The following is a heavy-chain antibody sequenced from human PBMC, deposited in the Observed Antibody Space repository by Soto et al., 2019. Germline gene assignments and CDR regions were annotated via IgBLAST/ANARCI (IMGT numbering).Heavy chain of an antibody. D-gene: IGHD2-2*01. V-gene: IGHV3-30-3*01. Sequence: GGSLRLSCAASGVTVSSYAMHWVRQAPGKGLEWVAVISYDGSNKYYADSVKGRFTISRDNSKNTLYLQMNSLRAEDTAVYYCAREGIVVVPAASRVDYFDYWGQGTLVTVSS. CDR1: GVTVSSYA. CDR2: ISYDGSNK. CDR3: AREGIVVVPAASRVDYFDY. J-gene: IGHJ4*02.